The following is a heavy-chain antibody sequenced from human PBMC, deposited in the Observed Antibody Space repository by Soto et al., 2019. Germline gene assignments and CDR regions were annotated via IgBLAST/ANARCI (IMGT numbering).Heavy chain of an antibody. J-gene: IGHJ4*02. V-gene: IGHV1-3*05. Sequence: QVQLVQSGAEEKKPGASVKVSCKASGYTFTSYAMHWVRQAPGQRLEWMGWINAGNGNTKYSQKFQGRVTITRDTSASTAYMELSSLRSEDTAVYYCARGSGSDLRGDYWGQGTLVTVSS. CDR3: ARGSGSDLRGDY. D-gene: IGHD1-26*01. CDR1: GYTFTSYA. CDR2: INAGNGNT.